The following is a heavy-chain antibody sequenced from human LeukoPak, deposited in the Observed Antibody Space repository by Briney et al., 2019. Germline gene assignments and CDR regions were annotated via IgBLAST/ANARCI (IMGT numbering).Heavy chain of an antibody. CDR1: GYTFTSYD. J-gene: IGHJ6*02. V-gene: IGHV1-8*01. CDR2: MNPNSGNT. CDR3: ARKSVTTYGGTYFRYYGMDV. Sequence: ASVKVSCKASGYTFTSYDINWVRQATGQGLEWMGWMNPNSGNTGYAQKFQGRVTMTRNTSISTAYMELSSLRSEDTAVYYCARKSVTTYGGTYFRYYGMDVWGQGTTVTVSS. D-gene: IGHD3-10*01.